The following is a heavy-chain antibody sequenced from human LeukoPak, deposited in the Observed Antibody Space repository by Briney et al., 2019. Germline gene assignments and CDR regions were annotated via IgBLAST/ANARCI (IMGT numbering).Heavy chain of an antibody. J-gene: IGHJ3*02. CDR1: GYTLTELS. V-gene: IGHV1-24*01. CDR3: ATWLWFGELSVAVAAFDI. D-gene: IGHD3-10*01. Sequence: ASVKVSCKVSGYTLTELSMHWVRQAPGKGREWMGGFDPEDGETIYAQKFQGRVTMTEDTSTDTAYMELSSLRSEDTAVYYCATWLWFGELSVAVAAFDIWGQGTMVTVSS. CDR2: FDPEDGET.